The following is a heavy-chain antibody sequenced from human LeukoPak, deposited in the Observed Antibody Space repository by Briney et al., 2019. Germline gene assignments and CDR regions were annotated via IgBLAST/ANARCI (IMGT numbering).Heavy chain of an antibody. J-gene: IGHJ4*02. CDR1: GFTFSSFG. CDR3: AKGKDFNGYYVDS. Sequence: GGSLRLSCAASGFTFSSFGMSWVRQSPETGPEWVSVSGGSGGATHYAESVKGRFTISRDNSKNTLYLEMSRLRADDTAVYYCAKGKDFNGYYVDSWGQGTLVTVSS. V-gene: IGHV3-23*01. CDR2: SGGSGGAT. D-gene: IGHD3-3*01.